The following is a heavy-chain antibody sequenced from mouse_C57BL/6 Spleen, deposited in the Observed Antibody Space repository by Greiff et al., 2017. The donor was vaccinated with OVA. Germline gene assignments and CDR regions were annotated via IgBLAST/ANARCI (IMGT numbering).Heavy chain of an antibody. J-gene: IGHJ4*01. Sequence: EVHLVESGEGLVKPGGSLKLSCAASGFTFSSYAMSWVRQTPEKRLEWVAYISSGGDYIYYADTVKGRFTISRDNARNTLYLQMSSLKSEDTAMYYCTRDPLYYYGSSYNYAMDYWGQGTSVTVSS. CDR1: GFTFSSYA. CDR3: TRDPLYYYGSSYNYAMDY. V-gene: IGHV5-9-1*02. CDR2: ISSGGDYI. D-gene: IGHD1-1*01.